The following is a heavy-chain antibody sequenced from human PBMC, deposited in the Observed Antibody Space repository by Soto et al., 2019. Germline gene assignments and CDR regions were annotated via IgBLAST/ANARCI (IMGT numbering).Heavy chain of an antibody. CDR1: SGSITSSNW. J-gene: IGHJ4*02. D-gene: IGHD5-12*01. CDR2: VSQTGTT. CDR3: ARNRYGGYDFDY. Sequence: QVQLQESGPGLVKPSGTLSLTCAVSSGSITSSNWWCWVRQPPGKGQGWVGEVSQTGTTNYIPSIKGRVTITVDKSQNHFSLRLSAVTASGTAVYYCARNRYGGYDFDYWGQGSLVTVSS. V-gene: IGHV4-4*02.